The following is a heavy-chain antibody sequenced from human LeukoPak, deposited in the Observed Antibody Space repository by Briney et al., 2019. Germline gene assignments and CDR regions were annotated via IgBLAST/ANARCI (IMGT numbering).Heavy chain of an antibody. J-gene: IGHJ4*02. CDR1: GGSISSYY. CDR2: IYYSGST. Sequence: SETLSLTCSVSGGSISSYYWSWIRQPPGKGLEWIGYIYYSGSTNYNPSLKSRVTISVDTSKNQFSLILSSVTAADTAVYYCARHHGYSYGRIEYWGQGTLVTVSS. CDR3: ARHHGYSYGRIEY. D-gene: IGHD5-18*01. V-gene: IGHV4-59*08.